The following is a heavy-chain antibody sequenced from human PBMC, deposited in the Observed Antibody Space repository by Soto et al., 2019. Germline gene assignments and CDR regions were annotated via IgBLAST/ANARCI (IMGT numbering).Heavy chain of an antibody. V-gene: IGHV4-59*01. CDR3: ARDPRVVWSGYYYYYMDV. D-gene: IGHD3-3*01. CDR2: IYYSGST. J-gene: IGHJ6*03. CDR1: GGSISSYY. Sequence: SETLSLTCTVSGGSISSYYWSWIRQPPGKGLEWIGYIYYSGSTNYNPSLKSRVTISVDTSKNQFSLKLSSVTAADTAVYYCARDPRVVWSGYYYYYMDVWGKGTTVTVSS.